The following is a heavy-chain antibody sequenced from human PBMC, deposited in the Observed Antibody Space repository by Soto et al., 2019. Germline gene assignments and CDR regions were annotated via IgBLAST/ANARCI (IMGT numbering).Heavy chain of an antibody. CDR1: AFAFSMYA. D-gene: IGHD5-18*01. Sequence: GGYVRLSCAASAFAFSMYAMSWVRQAPGKGLEWVSAMSDSGGSTYYADSLKGRFTISRDNSKNTLYLQMNSLRAEDTAVYYCANEGRGYSYGPWGQGTLVTAPQ. CDR3: ANEGRGYSYGP. CDR2: MSDSGGST. V-gene: IGHV3-23*01. J-gene: IGHJ5*02.